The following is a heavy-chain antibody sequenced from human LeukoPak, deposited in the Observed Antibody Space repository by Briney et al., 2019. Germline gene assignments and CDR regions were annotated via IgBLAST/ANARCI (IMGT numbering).Heavy chain of an antibody. CDR3: ARDRAWNYFDY. Sequence: GGSLRLSCAASGFPFNTYSMHWVRQAPGKGLEWVAIISNDGSRKYYAHSVEGRFTISRDNSKNTLYLQMDSLRAEDTAVYYCARDRAWNYFDYWGQGTLVTVSS. J-gene: IGHJ4*02. CDR1: GFPFNTYS. V-gene: IGHV3-30*03. D-gene: IGHD3-3*01. CDR2: ISNDGSRK.